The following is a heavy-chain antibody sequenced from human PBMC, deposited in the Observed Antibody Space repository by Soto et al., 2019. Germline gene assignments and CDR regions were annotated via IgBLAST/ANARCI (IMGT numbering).Heavy chain of an antibody. Sequence: SLRLSCAASGFTFSSDAMHWVRQAPGKGLERVAVISYDGSNKYYADSVKGRFTISRDNSKNTLYLQMNSLRAEDTAVYYCARVQAGSGSYLIGAFDIWGQGTMVTVSS. V-gene: IGHV3-30-3*01. CDR3: ARVQAGSGSYLIGAFDI. D-gene: IGHD1-26*01. CDR2: ISYDGSNK. J-gene: IGHJ3*02. CDR1: GFTFSSDA.